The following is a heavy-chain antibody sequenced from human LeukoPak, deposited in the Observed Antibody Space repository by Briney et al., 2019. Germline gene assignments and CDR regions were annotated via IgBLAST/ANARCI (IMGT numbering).Heavy chain of an antibody. J-gene: IGHJ4*02. Sequence: WESLKISCKGSGYSFTTYWIAWVRQMPGKGLEWMGIIYPDDSDTRYSPSFEGQVTISADKSISTAYLQWSSLKASDTAMYYCARVFDILTGYYIRAFDYWGQGTLVTVSS. CDR3: ARVFDILTGYYIRAFDY. CDR2: IYPDDSDT. CDR1: GYSFTTYW. V-gene: IGHV5-51*01. D-gene: IGHD3-9*01.